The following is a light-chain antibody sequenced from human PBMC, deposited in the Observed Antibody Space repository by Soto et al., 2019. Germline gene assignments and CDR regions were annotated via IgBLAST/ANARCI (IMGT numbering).Light chain of an antibody. CDR1: QSISSW. J-gene: IGKJ3*01. CDR3: QQYSSYLFT. CDR2: KAS. Sequence: DIQMTQSPSTLSASVGDRVTITCRASQSISSWLAWYQQKPGKAPKLLIYKASTLESGVQSRFSVSGSGTEFTLTISILQPDDFATYYCQQYSSYLFTFGPGTKVDIK. V-gene: IGKV1-5*03.